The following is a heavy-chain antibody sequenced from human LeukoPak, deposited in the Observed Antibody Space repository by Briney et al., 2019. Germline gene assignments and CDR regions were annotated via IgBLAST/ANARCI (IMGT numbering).Heavy chain of an antibody. J-gene: IGHJ6*02. D-gene: IGHD3-10*01. CDR1: GLTFSSYS. CDR2: ISSSSSTI. CDR3: ARDHRLLWFGELAYGMDV. V-gene: IGHV3-48*04. Sequence: GGSLRLSCAASGLTFSSYSMNWVRQAPGKGLEWVSYISSSSSTIYYADSVKGRFTISRDNAKNSLYLQMNSLRAEDTAVYYCARDHRLLWFGELAYGMDVWGQGTTVTVSS.